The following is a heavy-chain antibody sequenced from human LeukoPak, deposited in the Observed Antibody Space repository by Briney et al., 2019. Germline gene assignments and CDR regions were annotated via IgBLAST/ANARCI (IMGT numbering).Heavy chain of an antibody. J-gene: IGHJ6*03. CDR1: RYTFTGYY. D-gene: IGHD7-27*01. CDR3: AREGKQEWGNYYYYMDV. Sequence: ASVKVSCKASRYTFTGYYMHWVRQAPGQGLEWMGGIIPIFGTANYAQKFQGRVTITTDESTSTAYMELSSLRSEDTAVYYCAREGKQEWGNYYYYMDVWGKGTTVTVSS. CDR2: IIPIFGTA. V-gene: IGHV1-69*05.